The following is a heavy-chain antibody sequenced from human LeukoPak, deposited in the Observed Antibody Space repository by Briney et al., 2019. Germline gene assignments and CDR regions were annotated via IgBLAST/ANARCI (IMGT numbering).Heavy chain of an antibody. D-gene: IGHD6-13*01. Sequence: PSETLSLTCTVSGGSISSYYWSWIQQPPGKGLEWIGYIYYGGTTNYNPSLKSRVTISVDTSKNQFSLKLSSVTAADTAVYYCARGVYIAAAQYGYWGQGTLVTVSS. CDR3: ARGVYIAAAQYGY. CDR1: GGSISSYY. V-gene: IGHV4-59*01. J-gene: IGHJ4*02. CDR2: IYYGGTT.